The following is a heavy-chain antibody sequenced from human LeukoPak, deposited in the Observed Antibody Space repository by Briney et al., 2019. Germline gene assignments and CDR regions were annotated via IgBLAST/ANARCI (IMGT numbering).Heavy chain of an antibody. V-gene: IGHV4-61*02. J-gene: IGHJ4*02. CDR2: IYTSGST. D-gene: IGHD5-18*01. CDR1: GGSISSGSYY. CDR3: ARGPRGYSYGFFDY. Sequence: PSQTLSLTCTVSGGSISSGSYYWTWIRQPAGKGLEWIGRIYTSGSTKYNPSLKSRVTISVDTSKNQFSLKLSSVTAADTAVYYCARGPRGYSYGFFDYWGQGTLVTVSS.